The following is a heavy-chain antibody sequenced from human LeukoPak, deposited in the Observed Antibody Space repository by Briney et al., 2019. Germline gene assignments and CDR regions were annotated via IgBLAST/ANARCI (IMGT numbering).Heavy chain of an antibody. Sequence: PGGSLRLSCAASGVNFSLYAMNWVRQAPGKGLEWVSDINDDSSDIHYAGSVRGRFTISRDDARKTLYLQLSSLRVEDTAVYYCARDTFQPGLIDSWGQGTLVTVSS. V-gene: IGHV3-21*05. CDR1: GVNFSLYA. CDR3: ARDTFQPGLIDS. D-gene: IGHD2-2*01. J-gene: IGHJ4*02. CDR2: INDDSSDI.